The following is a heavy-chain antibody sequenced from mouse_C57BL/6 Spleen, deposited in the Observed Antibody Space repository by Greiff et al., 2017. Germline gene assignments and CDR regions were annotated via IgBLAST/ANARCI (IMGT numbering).Heavy chain of an antibody. CDR1: GYSFTGYY. D-gene: IGHD2-5*01. V-gene: IGHV1-42*01. Sequence: VQLQQSGPELVKPGASVKISCKASGYSFTGYYMNWVKQSPEKSLEWIGELNPSTGGTTYNQKFKAKATLTVDKSSSTAYMQLKSLTSEDSAVYYCARDDYSNEDMDYWGQGTSVTVSS. CDR2: LNPSTGGT. CDR3: ARDDYSNEDMDY. J-gene: IGHJ4*01.